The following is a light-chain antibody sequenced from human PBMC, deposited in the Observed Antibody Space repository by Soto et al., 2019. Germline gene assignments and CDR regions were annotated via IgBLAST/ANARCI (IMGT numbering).Light chain of an antibody. V-gene: IGKV3-11*01. Sequence: EIVLTQSPATLSLSPGERATLSCRASQSVSSYLAWYQQKPGQAPRLLIYDTSHRATGVPARFSGSGSVADFSLTISSLEPEDFAVYYCKLHSNWPPTLTFGGGTKVEIK. J-gene: IGKJ4*01. CDR3: KLHSNWPPTLT. CDR2: DTS. CDR1: QSVSSY.